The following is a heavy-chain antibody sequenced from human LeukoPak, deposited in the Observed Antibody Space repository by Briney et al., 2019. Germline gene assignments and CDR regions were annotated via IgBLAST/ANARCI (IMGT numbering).Heavy chain of an antibody. D-gene: IGHD2-15*01. V-gene: IGHV1-24*01. J-gene: IGHJ3*02. CDR2: FDPEDGET. Sequence: ASVKVSCKVSGYTLTELSMHWVRQAPGKGLEWMGGFDPEDGETIYAQKFQGRVTMTEDTSTDTAYMELSSLRSEDTAVYYCATGSLWDIVVVQSALDIWGQGTMVTVSS. CDR3: ATGSLWDIVVVQSALDI. CDR1: GYTLTELS.